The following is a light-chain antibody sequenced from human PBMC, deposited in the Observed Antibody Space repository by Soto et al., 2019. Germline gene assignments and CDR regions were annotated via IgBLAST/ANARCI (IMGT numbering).Light chain of an antibody. CDR1: SSDVGSYNL. Sequence: QSVLTQPASVSGSPGQSITISCTGTSSDVGSYNLVSWYQQHPGKAPKLMIYEVSKRPSGVSNRFSGSKSGNTASLTISGLQAEDEADYYCCSYAGSSTWVFGGGTKLPS. CDR3: CSYAGSSTWV. V-gene: IGLV2-23*02. J-gene: IGLJ2*01. CDR2: EVS.